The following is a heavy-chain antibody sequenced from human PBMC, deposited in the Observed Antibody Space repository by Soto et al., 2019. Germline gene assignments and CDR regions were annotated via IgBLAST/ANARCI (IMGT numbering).Heavy chain of an antibody. J-gene: IGHJ4*02. CDR1: GGSISNYY. CDR3: ARDHPHSYGVYYFDY. D-gene: IGHD5-18*01. V-gene: IGHV4-59*01. CDR2: IYSSGST. Sequence: SETLSLTYTVSGGSISNYYWNWIRQSPGKGLEWIGYIYSSGSTHYNPSLQNRVTISIDTSKSQVSLKVNSVTAADTAVYYCARDHPHSYGVYYFDYWGQGTPVTVSS.